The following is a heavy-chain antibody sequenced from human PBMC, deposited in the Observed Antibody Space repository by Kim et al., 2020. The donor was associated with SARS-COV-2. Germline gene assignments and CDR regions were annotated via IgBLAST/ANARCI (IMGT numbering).Heavy chain of an antibody. V-gene: IGHV4-34*01. CDR3: ARGTRATGVDY. D-gene: IGHD1-26*01. CDR2: INHSGST. J-gene: IGHJ4*02. CDR1: GGSFSGYY. Sequence: SETLSLTCAVYGGSFSGYYWSWIRQPPGKGLEWIGEINHSGSTNYNPSLKSRVTISVDTSKNQFSLKLSSVTAADTAVYYCARGTRATGVDYWGQGTLVT.